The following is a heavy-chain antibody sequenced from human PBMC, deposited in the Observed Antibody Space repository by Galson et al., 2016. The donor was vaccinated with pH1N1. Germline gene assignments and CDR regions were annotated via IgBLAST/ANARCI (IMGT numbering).Heavy chain of an antibody. D-gene: IGHD2/OR15-2a*01. CDR1: GFTFSSYA. Sequence: SLRLSCAASGFTFSSYAMRWVHQAPGKGLEWVSAISGSGGSTYYADSVKGRFTISRDNSKNTLYVQMNSLRAEDTAVYYCAKTLTHDEIYDAFDIGGQGTMVTVSS. CDR2: ISGSGGST. J-gene: IGHJ3*02. CDR3: AKTLTHDEIYDAFDI. V-gene: IGHV3-23*01.